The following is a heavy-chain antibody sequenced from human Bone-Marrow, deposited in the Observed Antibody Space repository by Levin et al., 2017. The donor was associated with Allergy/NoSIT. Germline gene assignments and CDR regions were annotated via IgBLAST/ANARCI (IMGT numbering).Heavy chain of an antibody. CDR3: ARGPRIAVAATQDAFDI. Sequence: PSETLSLTCTVSGGSISSYYWSWIRQPPGKGLEWIGYIYYSGSTNYNPSLKSRVTISVDTSKNQFSLKLSSVTAADTAVYYCARGPRIAVAATQDAFDIWGQGTMVTVSS. V-gene: IGHV4-59*01. CDR1: GGSISSYY. D-gene: IGHD6-19*01. J-gene: IGHJ3*02. CDR2: IYYSGST.